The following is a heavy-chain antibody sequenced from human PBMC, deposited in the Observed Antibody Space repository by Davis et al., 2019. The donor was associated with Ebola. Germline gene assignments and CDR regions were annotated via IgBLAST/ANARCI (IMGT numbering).Heavy chain of an antibody. J-gene: IGHJ4*02. V-gene: IGHV1-69*02. D-gene: IGHD3-10*01. CDR3: ARLRRYYYGSGSCDY. CDR2: IIPILGIA. CDR1: GYTFTSYY. Sequence: SVKVSCKASGYTFTSYYMHWVRQAPGQGLEWMGRIIPILGIANYAQKFQGRVTTTTDTSTSTAYMELRSLRSDNTAVYYCARLRRYYYGSGSCDYWGQGTLVTVSS.